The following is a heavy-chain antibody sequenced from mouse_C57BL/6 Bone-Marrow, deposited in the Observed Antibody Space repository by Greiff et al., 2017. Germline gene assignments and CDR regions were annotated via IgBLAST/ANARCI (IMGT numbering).Heavy chain of an antibody. Sequence: QVQLQQSGAELVRPGASVTLSCKASGYTFTDYEMNWVKQTPVHGLEWIGAIDPETGGTAYNQKFKGKGILTADKASRTAYMALRRLTSVDSAVFYGTVTGTDDWGQGTTLTVSS. J-gene: IGHJ2*01. CDR3: TVTGTDD. CDR2: IDPETGGT. CDR1: GYTFTDYE. D-gene: IGHD4-1*01. V-gene: IGHV1-15*01.